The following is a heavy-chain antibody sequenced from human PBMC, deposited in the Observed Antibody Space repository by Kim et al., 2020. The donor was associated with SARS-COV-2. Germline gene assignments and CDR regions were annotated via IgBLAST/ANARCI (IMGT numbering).Heavy chain of an antibody. CDR1: GFTFSSYS. Sequence: GGSLRLSCAASGFTFSSYSMNWVRQAPGKGLEWVSSISSSSSYIYYADSVKGRFTISRDNAKNSLYLQMNSLRAEDTAVYYCASQGGWYSGMDVWGQGTTVTVSS. V-gene: IGHV3-21*01. CDR2: ISSSSSYI. CDR3: ASQGGWYSGMDV. J-gene: IGHJ6*02. D-gene: IGHD6-19*01.